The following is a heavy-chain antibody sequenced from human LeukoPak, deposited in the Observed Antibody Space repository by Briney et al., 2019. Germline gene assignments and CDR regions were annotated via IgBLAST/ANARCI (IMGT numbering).Heavy chain of an antibody. CDR3: ARLEGSTRSSIDY. D-gene: IGHD2-2*01. V-gene: IGHV3-21*01. J-gene: IGHJ4*02. CDR1: GFTFSSYS. CDR2: ISSSSSYI. Sequence: GGSLRLSCAASGFTFSSYSMNWVRQAPGKGLEWVTSISSSSSYIYYADSVKGRFTISGDNAKNSLYLQMNSLRAEDTAVYYCARLEGSTRSSIDYWGQGTLVTVSS.